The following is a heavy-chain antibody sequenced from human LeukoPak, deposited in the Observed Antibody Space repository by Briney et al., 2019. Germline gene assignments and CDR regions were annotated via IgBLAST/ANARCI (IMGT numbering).Heavy chain of an antibody. V-gene: IGHV3-74*01. D-gene: IGHD5-12*01. Sequence: PGGSLRLSCAASGFTFSSYWMHWVRQAPGKGLVWVSRINSDGSNTSYADSVKGRFTNSRDNAKNTLCLQMNSLSAEDTAVYYCARGEDKVATVTGYWGQGTLVTVSS. CDR2: INSDGSNT. CDR3: ARGEDKVATVTGY. CDR1: GFTFSSYW. J-gene: IGHJ4*02.